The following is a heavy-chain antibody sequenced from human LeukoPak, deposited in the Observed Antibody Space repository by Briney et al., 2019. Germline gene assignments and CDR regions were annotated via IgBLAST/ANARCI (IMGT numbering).Heavy chain of an antibody. CDR2: IHPYSGDT. Sequence: ASVKVSCKASGYTFTAYYIHWVRQAPGQGLEWMGWIHPYSGDTTYAQRFQGRVTLTRDTSISTLYMDLSSLTSDDTAVYYCSREDYWGQGTLVTVSS. V-gene: IGHV1-2*02. J-gene: IGHJ4*02. CDR3: SREDY. CDR1: GYTFTAYY.